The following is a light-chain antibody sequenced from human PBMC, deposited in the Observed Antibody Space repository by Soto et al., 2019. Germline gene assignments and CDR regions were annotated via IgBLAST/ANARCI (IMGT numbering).Light chain of an antibody. J-gene: IGLJ1*01. Sequence: QLVLTQPASVSGSPGQSITISCTGTSSDVGAYNYVSWYQQHPGKAPKLIIYEVSSRPSGVSNRFSGSKSGSTASLTISGLQADDEADYYCSSYTSSSSTFYVFGTGTKLTVL. CDR3: SSYTSSSSTFYV. CDR1: SSDVGAYNY. CDR2: EVS. V-gene: IGLV2-14*01.